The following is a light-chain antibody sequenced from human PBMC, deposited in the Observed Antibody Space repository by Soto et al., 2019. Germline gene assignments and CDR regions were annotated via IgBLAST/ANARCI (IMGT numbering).Light chain of an antibody. CDR1: QSVSYNY. CDR3: QHYGNSPRA. Sequence: EIVLTQSPGTLSLSPVEIATLSCRASQSVSYNYLAWYQHKPGQAPRLLIYDASTGATGIPDRFSGSGSGTDFTLTIGRLEPEDFAVYYCQHYGNSPRAFGQGTKVDIK. CDR2: DAS. J-gene: IGKJ1*01. V-gene: IGKV3-20*01.